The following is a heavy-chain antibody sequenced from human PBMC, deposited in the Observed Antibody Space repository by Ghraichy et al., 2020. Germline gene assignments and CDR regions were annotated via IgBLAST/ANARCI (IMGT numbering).Heavy chain of an antibody. V-gene: IGHV1-69*06. Sequence: SVKVSCTASGGTFSTYLIIWVRQAPGQGLEWMGGIIPVSGTTNYAQKFQSRVTISADKVTNTAYMEVTSLRSEDTAMYYCARLSSPVVRDYWGQGTMVTVSS. J-gene: IGHJ4*02. CDR2: IIPVSGTT. CDR1: GGTFSTYL. CDR3: ARLSSPVVRDY.